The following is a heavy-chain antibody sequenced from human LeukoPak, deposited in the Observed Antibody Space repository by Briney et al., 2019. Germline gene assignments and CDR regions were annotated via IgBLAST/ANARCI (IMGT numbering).Heavy chain of an antibody. V-gene: IGHV3-23*01. CDR1: GFIFSNYG. J-gene: IGHJ3*02. CDR2: ISGSGSST. Sequence: GGSLRLSCAASGFIFSNYGMNWVRQAPGKGLDWVSSISGSGSSTYYAESVKGRVTISRNNSQNTLYLQMNSLRAEDTAIYYCAKDLPYYYDSSGSGDAFDIWGRGTMVTVST. CDR3: AKDLPYYYDSSGSGDAFDI. D-gene: IGHD3-22*01.